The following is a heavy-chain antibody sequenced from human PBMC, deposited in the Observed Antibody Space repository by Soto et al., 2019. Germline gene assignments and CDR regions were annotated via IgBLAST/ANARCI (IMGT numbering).Heavy chain of an antibody. Sequence: ASVKVSCKASGYLFTNYGITWVRRAPGQGLGWMGWISANSGITYNAERLQGRVTMTTDTSTSTAYLELRNLGSDDTAIYYCARGPTRSYNYFDPWGQGTLVPVSS. CDR3: ARGPTRSYNYFDP. CDR1: GYLFTNYG. CDR2: ISANSGIT. J-gene: IGHJ5*02. V-gene: IGHV1-18*01.